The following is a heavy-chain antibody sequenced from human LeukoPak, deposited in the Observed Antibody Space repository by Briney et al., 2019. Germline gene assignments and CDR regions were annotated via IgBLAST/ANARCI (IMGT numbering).Heavy chain of an antibody. Sequence: GESLRLSCAASGFTFSSYAMSWVRQAPGKGLEWVSAISGSGSSTYYADSVKGRFTISRDNSKNTLYLQMNSLRAEDTAVYYCAKDSHSNYEVSWGQGTLVTVSS. CDR2: ISGSGSST. CDR3: AKDSHSNYEVS. CDR1: GFTFSSYA. D-gene: IGHD4-11*01. J-gene: IGHJ4*02. V-gene: IGHV3-23*01.